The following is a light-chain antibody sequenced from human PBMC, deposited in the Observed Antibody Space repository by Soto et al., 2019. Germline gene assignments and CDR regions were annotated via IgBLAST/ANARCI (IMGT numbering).Light chain of an antibody. J-gene: IGKJ2*03. CDR3: LQHNSYPHS. Sequence: DIQMTQSPSSLSASVGDRVTITCRASQGIRNALGWFQQKPGKAPKRLIYAASALEGGVPSRFSGSGSGTEFTLAISSLQPEDFATYYCLQHNSYPHSFGQGTKLEMK. CDR1: QGIRNA. V-gene: IGKV1-17*01. CDR2: AAS.